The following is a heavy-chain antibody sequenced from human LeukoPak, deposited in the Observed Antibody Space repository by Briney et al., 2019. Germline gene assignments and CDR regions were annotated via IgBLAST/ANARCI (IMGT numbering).Heavy chain of an antibody. J-gene: IGHJ4*02. CDR3: ARAEIPGIAAAGTFDY. CDR1: GGSISSSSYY. D-gene: IGHD6-13*01. Sequence: SETLSLTCTVSGGSISSSSYYWGWIRQPPGKGLEWIGSIYYSGSTYYNPSLKSRVTISVDTSKNQFSLKLSSVTAADTAVYYCARAEIPGIAAAGTFDYWGQGTLVTVSS. CDR2: IYYSGST. V-gene: IGHV4-39*01.